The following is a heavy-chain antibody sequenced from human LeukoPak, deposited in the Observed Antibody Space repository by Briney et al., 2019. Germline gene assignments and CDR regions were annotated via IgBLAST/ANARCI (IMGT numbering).Heavy chain of an antibody. D-gene: IGHD3-22*01. V-gene: IGHV1-2*02. CDR1: GYTFTGYY. Sequence: ASVKVSCKASGYTFTGYYMHWVRQAPGQGLEWMGWINPKSGDTNYAQKFQGRVTMTRDTSISTAYMELSRLRSDDTAVYYCARKGISMTGSDYWGQGTLVTVSS. CDR2: INPKSGDT. CDR3: ARKGISMTGSDY. J-gene: IGHJ4*02.